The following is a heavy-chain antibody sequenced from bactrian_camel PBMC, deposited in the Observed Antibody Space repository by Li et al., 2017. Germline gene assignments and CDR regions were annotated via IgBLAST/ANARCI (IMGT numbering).Heavy chain of an antibody. D-gene: IGHD6*01. CDR2: ITGGGGTT. J-gene: IGHJ4*01. V-gene: IGHV3S25*01. CDR3: AIGFGGSVPDHFDN. Sequence: QLVESGGGLVQSGGSLGLSCAASGFTFSRDWMHWVRQAPGKGLEWVSSITGGGGTTLYADSVKGRFTISRDNAKNTVYLQMTDLKSEDTALYYCAIGFGGSVPDHFDNWGQGTQVTVS. CDR1: GFTFSRDW.